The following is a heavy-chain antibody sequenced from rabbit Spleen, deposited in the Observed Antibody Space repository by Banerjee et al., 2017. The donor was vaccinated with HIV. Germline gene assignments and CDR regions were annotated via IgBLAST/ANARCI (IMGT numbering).Heavy chain of an antibody. CDR1: GLSFSDKDV. V-gene: IGHV1S45*01. CDR2: INVGTGKD. Sequence: EQLEESGGGLVKPEGSLTLTCKASGLSFSDKDVICWVRQAPGKGLEWIACINVGTGKDVYETWAKVRFSMSRTSSTTVTLTMSSLTATDPATAICASDLVNVVGCNFNVWDQGTLVTVS. CDR3: ASDLVNVVGCNFNV. J-gene: IGHJ3*01. D-gene: IGHD1-1*01.